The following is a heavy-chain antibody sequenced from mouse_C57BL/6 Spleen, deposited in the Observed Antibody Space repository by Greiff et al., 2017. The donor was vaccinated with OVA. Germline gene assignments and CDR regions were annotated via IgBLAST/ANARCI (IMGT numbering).Heavy chain of an antibody. CDR3: ERDGYDDGGFDY. J-gene: IGHJ2*01. CDR1: GFTFSSYA. D-gene: IGHD2-4*01. Sequence: EVQWVESGGGLVKPGGSLKLSCAASGFTFSSYAMSWVRQTPEKRLEWVATISDGGSYTYYPDNVKGRFTISRDNAKNNLYLQMSHLKSEDTAMYDCERDGYDDGGFDYWGQGTTLTVSS. CDR2: ISDGGSYT. V-gene: IGHV5-4*01.